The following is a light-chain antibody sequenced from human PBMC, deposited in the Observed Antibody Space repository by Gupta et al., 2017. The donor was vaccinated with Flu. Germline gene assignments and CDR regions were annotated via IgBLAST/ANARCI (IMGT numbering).Light chain of an antibody. Sequence: HSALTQPASVSGSPLQSITISCTRTSSDIGTYNYVSWYQQHPGKAPKLMIYEVSKRPSGVSNRFSGSKSGNTASLTISGLQGEDEAEYYCTSYIRSSNIAFGGGTKLTVL. V-gene: IGLV2-14*01. CDR1: SSDIGTYNY. CDR3: TSYIRSSNIA. CDR2: EVS. J-gene: IGLJ2*01.